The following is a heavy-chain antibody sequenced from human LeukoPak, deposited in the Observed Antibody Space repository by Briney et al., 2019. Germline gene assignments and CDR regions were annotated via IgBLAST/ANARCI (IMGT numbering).Heavy chain of an antibody. CDR2: IGTSGFGDI. Sequence: KTGGSLRLSCAASGFTFSSYTMNWVRQAPGKGLEWVSFIGTSGFGDIYYADSVKGRFTISRDNSKSTLYLQMNSLRAEDTAVYYCARDGGSMLRGGLPHDYWGQGTLVTVSS. J-gene: IGHJ4*02. D-gene: IGHD3-10*01. CDR1: GFTFSSYT. V-gene: IGHV3-21*01. CDR3: ARDGGSMLRGGLPHDY.